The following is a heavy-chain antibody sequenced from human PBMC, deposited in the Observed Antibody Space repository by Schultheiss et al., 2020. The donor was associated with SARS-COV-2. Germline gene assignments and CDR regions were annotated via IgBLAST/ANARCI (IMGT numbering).Heavy chain of an antibody. CDR1: GFTFSSYG. D-gene: IGHD1-1*01. J-gene: IGHJ4*02. Sequence: GGSLRLSCAASGFTFSSYGMHWVRQAPGKGLEWVAVIWYDGSNKYYADSVKGRFTISRDNSKNTLYLQMNSLRAEDTAVYYCARVPGTPGRGIDYWGQGTLVTVSS. CDR2: IWYDGSNK. V-gene: IGHV3-33*01. CDR3: ARVPGTPGRGIDY.